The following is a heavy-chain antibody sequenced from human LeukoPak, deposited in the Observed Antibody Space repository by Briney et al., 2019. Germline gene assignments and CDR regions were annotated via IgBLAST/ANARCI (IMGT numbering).Heavy chain of an antibody. D-gene: IGHD6-13*01. CDR2: IYYSGNT. Sequence: SETLSLTCTVSGGSMRSSSYYWGWLRQTPGKGLEWIGSIYYSGNTYYYPSLRSRVTISVDTSKNQFSLKLSSVTAADTAVFYCARGPGPGVAAAGTKNWFDPWGQGTLVTVSS. CDR1: GGSMRSSSYY. V-gene: IGHV4-39*07. J-gene: IGHJ5*02. CDR3: ARGPGPGVAAAGTKNWFDP.